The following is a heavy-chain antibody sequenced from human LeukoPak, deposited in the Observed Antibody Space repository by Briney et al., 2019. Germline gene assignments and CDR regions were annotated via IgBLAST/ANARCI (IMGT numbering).Heavy chain of an antibody. CDR1: GYSFTSYW. D-gene: IGHD3-10*01. CDR3: ARSAPLWFGELLKSYYYYMDV. CDR2: IYPGDSDT. V-gene: IGHV5-51*01. J-gene: IGHJ6*03. Sequence: GESLKISCKGSGYSFTSYWIGWVRQMPGKGLEWMGIIYPGDSDTRYSPSFQGQVTISADKSISTAYLQWSSLKASDTAMYYCARSAPLWFGELLKSYYYYMDVWGKGTTVTVSS.